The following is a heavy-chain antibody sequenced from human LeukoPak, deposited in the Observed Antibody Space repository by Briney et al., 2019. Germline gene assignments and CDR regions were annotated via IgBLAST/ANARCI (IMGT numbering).Heavy chain of an antibody. CDR2: INPNSGGT. V-gene: IGHV1-2*02. J-gene: IGHJ6*02. CDR3: ARDLSVAGTYYYYGMDV. Sequence: ASVKVSCKASGYTFTGYYMHWVRQAPGQGLEWMGWINPNSGGTNYAQKFQRRVTMTRDTSISTAYMELSRLRSDDTAVYYCARDLSVAGTYYYYGMDVWGQGTTVTVSS. CDR1: GYTFTGYY. D-gene: IGHD6-19*01.